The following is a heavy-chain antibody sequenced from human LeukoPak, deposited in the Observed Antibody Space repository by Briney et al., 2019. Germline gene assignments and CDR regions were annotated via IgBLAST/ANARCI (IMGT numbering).Heavy chain of an antibody. Sequence: SETLSLTCAVYGGSFSGYYWSWIRQPPGKGLEWIGEINHSGSTNYNPSLKSRVTISVDTSKNQFSLKLSSVTAADTAVYYCARERLPNRRVNFDYWGQGTLVTVSS. D-gene: IGHD1/OR15-1a*01. V-gene: IGHV4-34*01. CDR1: GGSFSGYY. CDR3: ARERLPNRRVNFDY. CDR2: INHSGST. J-gene: IGHJ4*02.